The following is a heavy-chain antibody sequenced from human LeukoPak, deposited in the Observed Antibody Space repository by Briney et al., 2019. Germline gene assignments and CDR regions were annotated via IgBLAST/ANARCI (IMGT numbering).Heavy chain of an antibody. D-gene: IGHD5-24*01. J-gene: IGHJ6*02. V-gene: IGHV3-9*01. CDR3: ARAERWLQSTYYYYGMDV. CDR2: LTWDSNTI. Sequence: GGSLRLSCAASGFTFDDYAMHWVRQAPGKGLEWVSGLTWDSNTIGYADSVKGRFTISRDNAKNSLYLQMNSLRAEDTAVYYCARAERWLQSTYYYYGMDVWGQGTTVTASS. CDR1: GFTFDDYA.